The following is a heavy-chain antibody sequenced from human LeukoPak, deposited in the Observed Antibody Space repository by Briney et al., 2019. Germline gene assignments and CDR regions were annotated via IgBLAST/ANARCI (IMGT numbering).Heavy chain of an antibody. V-gene: IGHV1-69*06. CDR2: IIPIFGTA. Sequence: SVKVSCKASGGTFSSYAISWVRQAPGQGLEWMGGIIPIFGTANYAQKFQGRVTITADKSTSTAYMELSSLRSEDTAVYYCAGEGYYDILTDNWFDPWGQGTLVTVSS. CDR1: GGTFSSYA. D-gene: IGHD3-9*01. CDR3: AGEGYYDILTDNWFDP. J-gene: IGHJ5*02.